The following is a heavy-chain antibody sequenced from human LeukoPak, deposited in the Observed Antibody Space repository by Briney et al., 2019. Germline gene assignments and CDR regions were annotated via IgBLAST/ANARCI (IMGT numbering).Heavy chain of an antibody. Sequence: SQTLSLTCTVSGGSISSGSYYWSWIRQPAGKGLEWIGRIYTSGSTNYNPSLKSRVTISVDTSKNQFSLKLSSVTAADTAVYYCARGRYDFWSGYYPFDYWGQGTLVTVPS. D-gene: IGHD3-3*01. J-gene: IGHJ4*02. CDR2: IYTSGST. CDR3: ARGRYDFWSGYYPFDY. V-gene: IGHV4-61*02. CDR1: GGSISSGSYY.